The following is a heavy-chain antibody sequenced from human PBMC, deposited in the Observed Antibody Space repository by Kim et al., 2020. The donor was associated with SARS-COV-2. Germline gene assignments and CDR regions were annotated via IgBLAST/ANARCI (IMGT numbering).Heavy chain of an antibody. J-gene: IGHJ4*02. V-gene: IGHV1-69*01. D-gene: IGHD3-10*01. Sequence: NYAPKFQGRVTITADESTSTAYMELSSLRSEDTAVYYCAREFAARGYFDYWGQGTLVTVSS. CDR3: AREFAARGYFDY.